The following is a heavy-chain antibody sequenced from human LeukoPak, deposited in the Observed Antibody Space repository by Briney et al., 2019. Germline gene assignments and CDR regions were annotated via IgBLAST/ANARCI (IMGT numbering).Heavy chain of an antibody. V-gene: IGHV4-59*01. J-gene: IGHJ4*02. CDR2: IYYTGST. CDR1: GGSISSYY. D-gene: IGHD5-12*01. Sequence: AETLSLTCAVSGGSISSYYWNWIRQPPGKGLEWIGVIYYTGSTNYSPSLKGRVTISEETSKNQMSLKLRSVTAADTAVYYCVRSFSGTHFESWGQGTLVTVSS. CDR3: VRSFSGTHFES.